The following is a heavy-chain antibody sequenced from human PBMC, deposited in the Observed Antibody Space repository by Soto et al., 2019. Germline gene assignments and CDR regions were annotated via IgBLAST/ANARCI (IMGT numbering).Heavy chain of an antibody. Sequence: QEQLVESGGGVVQRGTSLRLSCVASGFTFNSYGMHWVRQAPGKGLEWVAAIWFDGSDKYYADSVKGRFTISRDNFKNTLYLQMNSLRAEDTGVYYCARLVGAAAGRFDPWGQGTLVIVSS. CDR3: ARLVGAAAGRFDP. CDR2: IWFDGSDK. V-gene: IGHV3-33*01. D-gene: IGHD6-13*01. CDR1: GFTFNSYG. J-gene: IGHJ5*02.